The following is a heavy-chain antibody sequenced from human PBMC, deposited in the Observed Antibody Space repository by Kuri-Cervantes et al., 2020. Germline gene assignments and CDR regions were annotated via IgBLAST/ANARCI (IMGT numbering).Heavy chain of an antibody. CDR3: ARIDYYDSSGGFDP. D-gene: IGHD3-22*01. CDR2: IFYRGNT. CDR1: GGSISSSDYY. Sequence: SETLSLTCTVSGGSISSSDYYWGWIRQPPGKGLEWIGSIFYRGNTYYNPSLKSRLTISVDTSKNQLYLKLTSVTAADTAVYYCARIDYYDSSGGFDPWGQGTLVTVSS. J-gene: IGHJ5*02. V-gene: IGHV4-39*07.